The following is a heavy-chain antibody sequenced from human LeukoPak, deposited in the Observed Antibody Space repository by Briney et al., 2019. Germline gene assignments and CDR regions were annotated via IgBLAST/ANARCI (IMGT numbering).Heavy chain of an antibody. D-gene: IGHD2-2*01. V-gene: IGHV3-64*01. Sequence: GGSLRLSCAASGFTFSSYAMHWVRQAPGKGLEYVSAISSNGGSTYYANSVKGRFTISRDNSKNTLYLQMGSLRAEDMAVYYCARVGCSSTSCYASRGYFDYWGQGTLVTVSS. J-gene: IGHJ4*02. CDR3: ARVGCSSTSCYASRGYFDY. CDR2: ISSNGGST. CDR1: GFTFSSYA.